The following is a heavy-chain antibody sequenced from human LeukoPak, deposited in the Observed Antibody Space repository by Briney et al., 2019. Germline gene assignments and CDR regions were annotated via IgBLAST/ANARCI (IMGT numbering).Heavy chain of an antibody. CDR3: AKVLDFWNGYWRYYMDV. J-gene: IGHJ6*03. V-gene: IGHV3-23*01. CDR2: ISSSGGST. Sequence: GGSLRLSCAASGFTFGNYAMSWFRQAPGKGLEWVSIISSSGGSTYYADSVEGRFTISRDNSKDTLYLQMNSLGAEDTAMYYCAKVLDFWNGYWRYYMDVWGKGTTVTVSS. D-gene: IGHD3-3*01. CDR1: GFTFGNYA.